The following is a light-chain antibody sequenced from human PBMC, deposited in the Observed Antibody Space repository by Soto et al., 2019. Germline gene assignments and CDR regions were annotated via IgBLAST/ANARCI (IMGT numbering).Light chain of an antibody. Sequence: EIGMTQSPATLSVSPGGRATLSCRASQSISDTLAWYQQKPGQAPRLLIYSASRGATGFPARFSGSGSGTDFTLTISSLQSEDFAVYYCQQYNTWPMYTFGQGTKLEI. V-gene: IGKV3-15*01. CDR3: QQYNTWPMYT. CDR1: QSISDT. CDR2: SAS. J-gene: IGKJ2*01.